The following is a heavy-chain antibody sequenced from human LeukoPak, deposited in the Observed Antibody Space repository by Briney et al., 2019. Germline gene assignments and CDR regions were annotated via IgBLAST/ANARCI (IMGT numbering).Heavy chain of an antibody. CDR2: ISGSGGST. D-gene: IGHD6-19*01. J-gene: IGHJ4*02. V-gene: IGHV3-23*01. CDR1: GFTFSSYG. Sequence: PGGSLRLSCAASGFTFSSYGMSWVRQAQGKGLEWVSAISGSGGSTFYADSVKGRFTISRDNSKNTLYLQMNSLRAEDTAVYYCAKTGDYSSGWYYFDYWGQGTLVTVSS. CDR3: AKTGDYSSGWYYFDY.